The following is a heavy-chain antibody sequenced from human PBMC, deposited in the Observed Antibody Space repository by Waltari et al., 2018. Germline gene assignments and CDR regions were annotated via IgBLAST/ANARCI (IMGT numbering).Heavy chain of an antibody. D-gene: IGHD6-13*01. CDR1: GFTFDDYA. CDR3: AKDPIYSSSGGYFDY. J-gene: IGHJ4*02. V-gene: IGHV3-9*01. CDR2: ISWNSGSI. Sequence: EVQLVESGGGLVQPGRSLRISCAASGFTFDDYAMHWVRQAPGKGLEWVSGISWNSGSIGYADSVKGRFTISRDNAKNSLYLQMNSLRAEDTALYYCAKDPIYSSSGGYFDYWGQGTLVTVSS.